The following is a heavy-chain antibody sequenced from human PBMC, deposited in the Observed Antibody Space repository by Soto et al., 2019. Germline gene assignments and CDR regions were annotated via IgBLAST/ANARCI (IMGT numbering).Heavy chain of an antibody. J-gene: IGHJ6*03. Sequence: PGGSLRLSCVVSGFTVRGSFLSWIRQAPGKGLEWVSVIYDGGSTYYADSVKGRFTISRDISKNTIYLQMNTLRAEDTAVYYCARAKVTPGTYXMGVWGNGTTVTVSS. CDR2: IYDGGST. CDR1: GFTVRGSF. CDR3: ARAKVTPGTYXMGV. D-gene: IGHD4-17*01. V-gene: IGHV3-66*01.